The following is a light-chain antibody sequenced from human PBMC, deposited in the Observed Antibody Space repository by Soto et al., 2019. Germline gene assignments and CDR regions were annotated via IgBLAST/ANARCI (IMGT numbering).Light chain of an antibody. CDR1: QSINND. Sequence: PGDRVTITCRASQSINNDLAWYQHKPGQAPRLLIYGASTRAIGVPARFSGSGSGTEFTLTIDSLQSDDFAVYYCQQYDNWPPITFGQGTRLEIK. CDR2: GAS. J-gene: IGKJ5*01. CDR3: QQYDNWPPIT. V-gene: IGKV3-15*01.